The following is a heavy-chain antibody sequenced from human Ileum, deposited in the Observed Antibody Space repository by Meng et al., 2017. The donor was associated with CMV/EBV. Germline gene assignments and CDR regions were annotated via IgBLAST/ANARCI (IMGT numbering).Heavy chain of an antibody. Sequence: GEFLKTPCAAFGFTLSSYETNRVRQAPGKGLEWVSYISGNGRTIYYAETVKGRFTISRDNARNALYLQMNSLRTEDTDVYYCARDGGYYDSSGTYPVGLDYWGQGTLVTVSS. D-gene: IGHD3-22*01. CDR2: ISGNGRTI. V-gene: IGHV3-48*03. CDR1: GFTLSSYE. CDR3: ARDGGYYDSSGTYPVGLDY. J-gene: IGHJ4*02.